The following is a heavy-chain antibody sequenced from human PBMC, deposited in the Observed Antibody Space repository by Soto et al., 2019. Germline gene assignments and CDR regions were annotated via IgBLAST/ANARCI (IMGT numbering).Heavy chain of an antibody. V-gene: IGHV4-34*01. Sequence: SETLSLTCAVYGGSFSGYYWSWIRQPPGKGLEWIGEINHSGSTNYNPSLKSRVTISVDTSKNQFSLKLSSVTAADTAVYYCAREQLWQYYYYYYGMDVWGQATTVTVYS. J-gene: IGHJ6*02. CDR1: GGSFSGYY. D-gene: IGHD5-18*01. CDR2: INHSGST. CDR3: AREQLWQYYYYYYGMDV.